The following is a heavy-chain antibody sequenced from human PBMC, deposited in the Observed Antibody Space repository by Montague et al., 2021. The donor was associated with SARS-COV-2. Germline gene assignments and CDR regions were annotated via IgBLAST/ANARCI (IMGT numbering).Heavy chain of an antibody. CDR2: IYYPVST. CDR1: VDSIIGYF. V-gene: IGHV4-59*01. J-gene: IGHJ4*02. Sequence: SETLSLTCTVSVDSIIGYFWPWIRQPPAKVQAWLGLIYYPVSTKYNPSLRSRVTISIDTPKNQFSLKLRSVTAADTAVYFCARAQTTCFTANCVNYFDYWGQGALVTVST. D-gene: IGHD2-2*01. CDR3: ARAQTTCFTANCVNYFDY.